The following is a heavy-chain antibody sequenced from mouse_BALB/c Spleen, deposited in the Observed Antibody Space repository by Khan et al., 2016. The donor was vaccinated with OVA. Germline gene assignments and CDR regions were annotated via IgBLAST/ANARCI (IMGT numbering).Heavy chain of an antibody. D-gene: IGHD4-1*02. CDR2: INTYTGQP. J-gene: IGHJ1*01. CDR3: ARSNSYWYFDV. CDR1: GYTFTNYG. Sequence: QIQLVQSGPELKKPGETVKISCTASGYTFTNYGMNWVKQAPGKGLKWMGWINTYTGQPTYPDEFKGRFAFSLETSASTAYLQLNNLNNEDTATYFCARSNSYWYFDVWGAGTTVIVSS. V-gene: IGHV9-3-1*01.